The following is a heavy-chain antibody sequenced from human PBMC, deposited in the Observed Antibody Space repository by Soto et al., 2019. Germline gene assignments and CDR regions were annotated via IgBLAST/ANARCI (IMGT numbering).Heavy chain of an antibody. J-gene: IGHJ4*02. Sequence: QVQLVQSGAEVKKPGSSVKVSCKASGGTFSSYAISWVRQDPVQGLEWMGGIIPFFVTANYAQKFQGRVTIHAYEYTSTAYMALIGLRSEYTAVYYCARELARAHDYWGKGTLVTVS. CDR2: IIPFFVTA. CDR1: GGTFSSYA. CDR3: ARELARAHDY. V-gene: IGHV1-69*12.